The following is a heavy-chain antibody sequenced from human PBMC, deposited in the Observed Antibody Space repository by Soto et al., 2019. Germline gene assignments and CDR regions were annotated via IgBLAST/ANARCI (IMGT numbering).Heavy chain of an antibody. Sequence: GVSLRLSCAASGFIFSGYWMTWVRQAPGKGLEWVANIKQDDSEIYYGDSVKGRFTISRDNAKNSLYLQMNSLGADDTAVYYCARDWNGYRDYWGQGTLVTVSS. CDR1: GFIFSGYW. CDR2: IKQDDSEI. J-gene: IGHJ4*02. D-gene: IGHD5-12*01. V-gene: IGHV3-7*05. CDR3: ARDWNGYRDY.